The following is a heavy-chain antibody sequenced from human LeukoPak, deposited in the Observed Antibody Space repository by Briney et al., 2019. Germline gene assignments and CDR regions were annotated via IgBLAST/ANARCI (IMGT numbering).Heavy chain of an antibody. D-gene: IGHD3-3*01. CDR2: MNPNSGNT. J-gene: IGHJ3*02. CDR3: ARRTLTIRTFDI. V-gene: IGHV1-8*03. CDR1: GYTFTSYD. Sequence: ASVKVSCKASGYTFTSYDISWVRQATGQGFEWMGWMNPNSGNTGYAQKFRGRVTITRNISINTAYMELSSLRSEDTAVYYCARRTLTIRTFDIWGQGTMVTVSS.